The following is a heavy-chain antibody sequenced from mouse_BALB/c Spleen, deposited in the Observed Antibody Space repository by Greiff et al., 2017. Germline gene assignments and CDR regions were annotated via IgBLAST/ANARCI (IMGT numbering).Heavy chain of an antibody. J-gene: IGHJ3*01. Sequence: DVKLVESGPGLVKPSQSLSLTCSVTGYSITSGYYWTWIRQFPGNKLEWMGYISYDGSNNYNPSLKNRISITRDTSKNQFFLKLNSVTTEDTATYYCARTGYGNPCAYWGQGTLVTVSA. CDR2: ISYDGSN. CDR3: ARTGYGNPCAY. CDR1: GYSITSGYY. D-gene: IGHD2-1*01. V-gene: IGHV3-6*02.